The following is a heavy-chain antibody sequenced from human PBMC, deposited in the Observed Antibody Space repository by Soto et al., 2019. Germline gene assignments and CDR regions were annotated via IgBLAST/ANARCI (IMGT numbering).Heavy chain of an antibody. Sequence: EVQLVESGGGLVKPGGSLRLSCAASGFTFSSYSMNWVRQAPGKGLEWVSSISSSSSYIYYADSVKGRFTISRDNAKNSXXLQMNSRRAEDTAVYYCARVSQDGNWNDVEPTFDYWGQGTLVTVSS. V-gene: IGHV3-21*01. CDR1: GFTFSSYS. D-gene: IGHD1-1*01. J-gene: IGHJ4*02. CDR3: ARVSQDGNWNDVEPTFDY. CDR2: ISSSSSYI.